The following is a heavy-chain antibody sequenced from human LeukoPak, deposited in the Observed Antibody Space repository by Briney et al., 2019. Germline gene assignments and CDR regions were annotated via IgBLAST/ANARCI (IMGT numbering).Heavy chain of an antibody. Sequence: PSETLSLTCTVSGRSISSSSYYWGWIRQPPGKGLEWIGSIYYSGSTYYNPSLKSRVTISVDTSKNQFSLKLSSVTAADTAVYYCARCGGYYYYHMDVWGKGTTVTVSS. CDR2: IYYSGST. CDR1: GRSISSSSYY. V-gene: IGHV4-39*07. J-gene: IGHJ6*03. D-gene: IGHD3-16*01. CDR3: ARCGGYYYYHMDV.